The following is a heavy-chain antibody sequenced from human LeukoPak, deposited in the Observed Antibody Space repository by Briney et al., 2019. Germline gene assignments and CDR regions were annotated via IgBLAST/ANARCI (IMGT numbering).Heavy chain of an antibody. CDR3: ATSDTAMALDY. CDR2: IYYSGST. CDR1: GGSISSYY. J-gene: IGHJ4*02. V-gene: IGHV4-59*08. D-gene: IGHD5-18*01. Sequence: PSETLSLTCTVSGGSISSYYWSWFRQPPGKGLEWIGYIYYSGSTNYNPSLKSRVTISVDTSKNQFSLKLSSVTAADTAVYYCATSDTAMALDYWGQGTLVTVSS.